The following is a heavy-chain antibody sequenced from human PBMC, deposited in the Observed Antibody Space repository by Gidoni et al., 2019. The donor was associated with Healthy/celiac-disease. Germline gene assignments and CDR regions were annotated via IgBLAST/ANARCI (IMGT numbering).Heavy chain of an antibody. Sequence: QVQLVQSGAEVKKPGASVQVSGKVAGYTLTELNMHWVRQAPGKGLEWMGGFEPEEGETNYAQKFQCRVTMTEDTSTDTAYRELSSLGSEDTAVYYCACCLLLGGMDVWGQGTTVTVSS. CDR1: GYTLTELN. CDR2: FEPEEGET. D-gene: IGHD2-8*02. V-gene: IGHV1-24*01. CDR3: ACCLLLGGMDV. J-gene: IGHJ6*02.